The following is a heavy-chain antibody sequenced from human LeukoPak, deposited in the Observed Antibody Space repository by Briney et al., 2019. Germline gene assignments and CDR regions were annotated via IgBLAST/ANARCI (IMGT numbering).Heavy chain of an antibody. J-gene: IGHJ4*02. V-gene: IGHV3-9*03. CDR2: ISWNSGVI. CDR1: GFNFDDYA. D-gene: IGHD6-6*01. CDR3: AKDIGQQLVRSLGFDY. Sequence: GGSLRLSCAASGFNFDDYAMHWVRQVPGKGLEWVSGISWNSGVIGYADSAKGRFTISRDNAKNSLYLQMNSLRAEDMAFYYCAKDIGQQLVRSLGFDYWGQGTLVTVSS.